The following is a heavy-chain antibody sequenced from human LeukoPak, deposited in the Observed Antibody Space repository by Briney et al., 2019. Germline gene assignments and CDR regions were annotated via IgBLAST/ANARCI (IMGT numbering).Heavy chain of an antibody. CDR2: ISGSATYT. CDR1: GFTFSTYS. D-gene: IGHD6-13*01. V-gene: IGHV3-21*01. CDR3: ARVIISRWSFYYGMEV. J-gene: IGHJ6*02. Sequence: GGSLRLSCAASGFTFSTYSMNWVRQAPGKGLERVSSISGSATYTHYADSAKGRFTISRDNAKNSLYLQMDSLRAEDTAVYYCARVIISRWSFYYGMEVWGQGTTVTVS.